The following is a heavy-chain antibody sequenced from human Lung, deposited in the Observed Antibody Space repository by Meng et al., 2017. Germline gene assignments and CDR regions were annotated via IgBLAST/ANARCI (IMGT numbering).Heavy chain of an antibody. CDR3: ARGPTTMAHDFDY. V-gene: IGHV4-34*01. Sequence: QGQLQHGGRGPLEASGTLSPTCAVSCWSFSYYYWSWIRQPPGKGLEWIGEINHSGSTNYNPSLESRATISVDTSQNNLSLKLSSVTAADSAVYYCARGPTTMAHDFDYWGQGTLVTVSS. CDR2: INHSGST. CDR1: CWSFSYYY. J-gene: IGHJ4*02. D-gene: IGHD4-11*01.